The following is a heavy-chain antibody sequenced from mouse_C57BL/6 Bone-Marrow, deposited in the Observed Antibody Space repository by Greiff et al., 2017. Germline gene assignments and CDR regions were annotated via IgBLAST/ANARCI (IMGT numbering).Heavy chain of an antibody. CDR2: ISYDGSN. V-gene: IGHV3-6*01. CDR3: AREGDYDYDWYFDV. D-gene: IGHD2-4*01. J-gene: IGHJ1*03. CDR1: GYSITSGYY. Sequence: DVHLVESGPGLVKPSQSLSLTCSVTGYSITSGYYWNWIRQFPGNKLEWMGYISYDGSNNYNPSLKNRISITRDTSKNQFFLKLNSVTTEDTATYYCAREGDYDYDWYFDVWGTGTTVTVSS.